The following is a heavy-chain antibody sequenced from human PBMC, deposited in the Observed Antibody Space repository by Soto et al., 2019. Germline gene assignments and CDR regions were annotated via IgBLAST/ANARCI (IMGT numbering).Heavy chain of an antibody. V-gene: IGHV4-34*01. J-gene: IGHJ6*03. CDR1: GGSFSGYY. Sequence: SETLSLTCAVYGGSFSGYYWSWIRQPPGKGLEWIGEINHSGSTNYNPSLKSRVTISVDTSKNQFSLKLSFVTAADTAVYYCARGGIVATIRDYYYMDVWGKGTTVTVSS. CDR2: INHSGST. CDR3: ARGGIVATIRDYYYMDV. D-gene: IGHD5-12*01.